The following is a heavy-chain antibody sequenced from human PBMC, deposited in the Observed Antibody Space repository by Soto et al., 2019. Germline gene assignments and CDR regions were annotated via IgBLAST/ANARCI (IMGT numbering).Heavy chain of an antibody. D-gene: IGHD3-10*01. Sequence: WGSRRLSCAASGFTFNTYAMSWVRQAPGKGLEWVSVISVSGGTTYYADSMKGRFTISRDNSKNTLYLQMNSLRAEDTAVYYCAKDRRARFYVSGTYSKVWGKGIKVNVSS. CDR2: ISVSGGTT. CDR1: GFTFNTYA. V-gene: IGHV3-23*01. CDR3: AKDRRARFYVSGTYSKV. J-gene: IGHJ6*04.